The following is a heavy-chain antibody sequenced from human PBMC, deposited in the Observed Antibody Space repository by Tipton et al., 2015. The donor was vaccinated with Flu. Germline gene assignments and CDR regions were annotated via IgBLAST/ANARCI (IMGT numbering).Heavy chain of an antibody. D-gene: IGHD3-16*01. CDR1: GGSFSGYY. J-gene: IGHJ4*02. CDR2: IYYSGST. V-gene: IGHV4-59*08. Sequence: GLVKPSETLSLTCAVYGGSFSGYYWSWIRQPPGKGLEWIGYIYYSGSTNYNPSLKSRVTISVDTSKNQFSLKLSSVTAADTAVYYCARHVLAFGIDYWGQGTLVTVSS. CDR3: ARHVLAFGIDY.